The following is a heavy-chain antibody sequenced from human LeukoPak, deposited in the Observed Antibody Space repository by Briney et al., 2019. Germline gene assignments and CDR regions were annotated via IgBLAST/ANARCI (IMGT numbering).Heavy chain of an antibody. CDR3: ASYYYDSSGYYYLYFQH. Sequence: GASVKVSCKASGYTFTGYYMHWVRQAPGQGLEWMGRINPNSGGTNYAQKFQGRVTMTRDTSISKAYMELSRLRSDDTAVYYCASYYYDSSGYYYLYFQHWGQGTLVTVSS. J-gene: IGHJ1*01. CDR2: INPNSGGT. D-gene: IGHD3-22*01. V-gene: IGHV1-2*06. CDR1: GYTFTGYY.